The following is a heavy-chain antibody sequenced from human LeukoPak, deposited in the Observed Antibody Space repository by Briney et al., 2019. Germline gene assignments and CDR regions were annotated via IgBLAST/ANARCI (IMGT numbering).Heavy chain of an antibody. CDR2: IYYSGST. J-gene: IGHJ5*02. V-gene: IGHV4-38-2*02. D-gene: IGHD3-22*01. Sequence: KTSEILSLTCTVSGYSISSGYYWGWIRQPPGKGLEWIGSIYYSGSTYYNPSLKSRVTISVDTSKNQFSLKLSSVTAADTAVYYCARHSDDSSGYYFYGRLYNWFDPWGQGTLVT. CDR1: GYSISSGYY. CDR3: ARHSDDSSGYYFYGRLYNWFDP.